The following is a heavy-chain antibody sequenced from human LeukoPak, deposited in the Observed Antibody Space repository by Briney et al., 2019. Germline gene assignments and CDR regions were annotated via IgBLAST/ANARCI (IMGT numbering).Heavy chain of an antibody. V-gene: IGHV1-8*01. J-gene: IGHJ4*02. CDR2: MNPNSGNT. Sequence: GASVKVSCKASGYTFTRYDINWVRQATGQGLEWMGWMNPNSGNTGYAQKFQGRVTMTRNTSISTAYMELSSLRSEDTAVYYCASCDGGSCYSFDYWGQGTLVTVSS. D-gene: IGHD2-15*01. CDR3: ASCDGGSCYSFDY. CDR1: GYTFTRYD.